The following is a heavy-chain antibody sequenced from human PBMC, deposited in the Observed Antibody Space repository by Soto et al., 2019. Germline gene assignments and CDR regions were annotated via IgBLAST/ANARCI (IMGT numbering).Heavy chain of an antibody. D-gene: IGHD3-16*02. J-gene: IGHJ3*02. Sequence: QVQLVESGGGVVQPGRSLRLSCAASGFTFRNNGMHWVRQAPGKGLEWVAVISYDGSNKYYADSVKGRFTISRDNSKNTLYLQMNSLRAEDTAVYYCAKDSPVNDIWGQGTMVTVSS. CDR2: ISYDGSNK. CDR1: GFTFRNNG. V-gene: IGHV3-30*18. CDR3: AKDSPVNDI.